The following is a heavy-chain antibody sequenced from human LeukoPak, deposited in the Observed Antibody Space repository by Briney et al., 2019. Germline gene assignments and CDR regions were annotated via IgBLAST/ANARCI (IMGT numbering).Heavy chain of an antibody. J-gene: IGHJ4*02. CDR3: ARDHYDYVWGSYRTDS. CDR1: GFTFSSYS. D-gene: IGHD3-16*02. CDR2: ISSSSSYI. Sequence: GGSLRLSCAASGFTFSSYSMNWVRQAPGKGLEWVSSISSSSSYIYYADSVKGRFTISRDNAKNSLYLQMNSLRAEDTAVYYCARDHYDYVWGSYRTDSWGQGTLVTVSS. V-gene: IGHV3-21*01.